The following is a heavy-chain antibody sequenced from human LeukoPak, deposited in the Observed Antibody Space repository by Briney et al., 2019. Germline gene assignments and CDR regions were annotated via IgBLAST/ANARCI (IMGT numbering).Heavy chain of an antibody. V-gene: IGHV3-23*01. CDR1: GFTFSSYA. CDR2: ISGSGGNT. CDR3: AKDLRALFDSSGAVDY. Sequence: GGSLRLSCAASGFTFSSYAMSWVRQAPGKGLVWVSGISGSGGNTYYADSVKGRITISRDNSKNTLYLQMNSLRAEDTAVYYCAKDLRALFDSSGAVDYWGQGTLVTVSS. D-gene: IGHD3-22*01. J-gene: IGHJ4*02.